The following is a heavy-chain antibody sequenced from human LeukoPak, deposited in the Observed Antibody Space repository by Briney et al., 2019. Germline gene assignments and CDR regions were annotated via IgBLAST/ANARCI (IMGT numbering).Heavy chain of an antibody. V-gene: IGHV4-59*01. Sequence: SETLSLTCTVSGGSISSYYWSWIRQPAGKGLEWIGYIYYSGSTNYNPSLKSRVTISVDTSKNQFSLKLSSVTAADTAVYYCARAISGSYSRAFDIWGQGTMVTVSS. D-gene: IGHD1-26*01. CDR2: IYYSGST. J-gene: IGHJ3*02. CDR1: GGSISSYY. CDR3: ARAISGSYSRAFDI.